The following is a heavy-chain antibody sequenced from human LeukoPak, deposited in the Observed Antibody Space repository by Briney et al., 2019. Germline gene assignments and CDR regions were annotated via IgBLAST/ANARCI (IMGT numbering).Heavy chain of an antibody. D-gene: IGHD4-17*01. CDR3: ARTYGDYPNYYFDY. J-gene: IGHJ4*02. CDR2: ISPSGGST. CDR1: GGTFSSYA. V-gene: IGHV1-46*01. Sequence: ASVKVSCKASGGTFSSYAISWVRQAPGQGLEWMGIISPSGGSTSYAQKFQGRVTMTRDTSTSTVYMELRSLRSEDTAVYYCARTYGDYPNYYFDYWGQGTLVTVSS.